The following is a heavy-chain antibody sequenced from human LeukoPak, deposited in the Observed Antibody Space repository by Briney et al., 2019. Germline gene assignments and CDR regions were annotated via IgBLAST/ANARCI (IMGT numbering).Heavy chain of an antibody. CDR1: GFTFSSYS. CDR3: ARDPSVGVTIFGVVSSD. Sequence: PGGSLRLSCAASGFTFSSYSMNWVRQAPGKGLEWVSSISSSSSYIYYADSVKGRFTISRDNAKNSLYLQMNSLRAEDTAVYYCARDPSVGVTIFGVVSSDWGQGTLVTVSS. D-gene: IGHD3-3*01. V-gene: IGHV3-21*01. CDR2: ISSSSSYI. J-gene: IGHJ4*02.